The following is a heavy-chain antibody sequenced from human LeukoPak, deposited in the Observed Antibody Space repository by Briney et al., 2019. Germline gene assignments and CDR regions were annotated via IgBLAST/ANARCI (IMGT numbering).Heavy chain of an antibody. D-gene: IGHD2/OR15-2a*01. CDR1: GFTFSSHA. CDR3: AREGISRKMDFDY. Sequence: GGSLRLSCAASGFTFSSHAMSWVRQAPEKGLEWVSSITNGNYDTFYADSVKGRFTISRDESKNTLYLQMKSLRAEDTAVYYCAREGISRKMDFDYWGQGTLVTVSS. J-gene: IGHJ4*02. CDR2: ITNGNYDT. V-gene: IGHV3-23*01.